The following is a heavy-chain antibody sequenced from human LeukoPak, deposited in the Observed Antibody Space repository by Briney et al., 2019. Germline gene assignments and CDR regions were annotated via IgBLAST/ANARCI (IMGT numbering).Heavy chain of an antibody. J-gene: IGHJ4*02. CDR2: IHYSDT. V-gene: IGHV4-30-4*07. D-gene: IGHD3-10*01. CDR1: GGSISSGGYS. Sequence: PSETLSLTCAVSGGSISSGGYSWSWIRQPPGKGLEWIGYIHYSDTYYNPSLRSRVTISVDTSKNQFSLKLSSVTAADTAVYYCARHQTYYGSGSYDYWGQGTLVTVSS. CDR3: ARHQTYYGSGSYDY.